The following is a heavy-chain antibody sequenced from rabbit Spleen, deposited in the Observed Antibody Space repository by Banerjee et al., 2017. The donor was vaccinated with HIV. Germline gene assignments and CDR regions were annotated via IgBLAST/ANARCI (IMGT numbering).Heavy chain of an antibody. V-gene: IGHV1S40*01. Sequence: EESGGGLVKPGGTLTLTCKASGFSFSSSYDMCWVRQAPGKGLEWIGCINMFTGKSVYASWAKGRFIMSRPSSTTVTLQMTSLTVADTATYFCARDLVAAIGWNFNLWGQGTLVTVS. CDR3: ARDLVAAIGWNFNL. CDR2: INMFTGKS. J-gene: IGHJ4*01. CDR1: GFSFSSSYD. D-gene: IGHD5-1*01.